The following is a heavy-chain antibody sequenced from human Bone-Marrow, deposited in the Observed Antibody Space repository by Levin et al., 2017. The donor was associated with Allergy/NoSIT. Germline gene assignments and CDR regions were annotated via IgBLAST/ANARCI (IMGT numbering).Heavy chain of an antibody. J-gene: IGHJ4*02. CDR3: ARGSSGWYVPFDH. D-gene: IGHD6-19*01. V-gene: IGHV1-2*06. CDR2: INPNTGAT. CDR1: GYTFSHHY. Sequence: GASVKVSCKGSGYTFSHHYMHWVRQAPGQGLEWVGRINPNTGATNYAQRFQGRVTMTRDTPITTAYMELSGLKSDDTAVYYCARGSSGWYVPFDHWGQGTLVAVSS.